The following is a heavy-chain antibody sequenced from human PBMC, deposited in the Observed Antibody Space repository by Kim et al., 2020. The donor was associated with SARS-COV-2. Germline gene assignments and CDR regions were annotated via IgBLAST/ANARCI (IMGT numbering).Heavy chain of an antibody. CDR2: IKSKADGGTT. D-gene: IGHD3-22*01. Sequence: GGSLRLSCTASGFTFTNAWMTWVRQAPGKGLEWVGHIKSKADGGTTDYAAPVKGRFTFSRDDSKDTLYLQMNSLQVEDTAVYYCATSPGFYDSSPFDF. CDR3: ATSPGFYDSSPFDF. CDR1: GFTFTNAW. V-gene: IGHV3-15*01. J-gene: IGHJ4*01.